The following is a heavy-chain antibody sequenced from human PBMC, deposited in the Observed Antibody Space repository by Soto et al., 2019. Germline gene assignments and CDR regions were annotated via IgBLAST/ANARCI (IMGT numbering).Heavy chain of an antibody. CDR1: GDTFSNYV. D-gene: IGHD6-13*01. J-gene: IGHJ3*02. V-gene: IGHV1-69*12. Sequence: QVQLVQSGAEVKKPGSSVKVACKVSGDTFSNYVINWVRQAPGQGLEWMGAIVPIFRTANYAQKFQRRVKITEDELKIKAYMELSGMRSDDTATSYCACATSAPGTFREDASDIWGQGTLVTVSS. CDR3: ACATSAPGTFREDASDI. CDR2: IVPIFRTA.